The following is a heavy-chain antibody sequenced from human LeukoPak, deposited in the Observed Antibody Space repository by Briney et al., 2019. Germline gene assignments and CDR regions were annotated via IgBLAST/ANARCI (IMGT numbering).Heavy chain of an antibody. J-gene: IGHJ6*02. D-gene: IGHD3-16*01. Sequence: GGSLRLSCAASGFTFSSYWMNWARQAPGKGLEWVASINHKGNVNYYVDSVKGRFTISRDNAKNSLYLQMSNLRAEDTAVYFCARGGGLDVWGQGATVTVSS. CDR3: ARGGGLDV. CDR2: INHKGNVN. V-gene: IGHV3-7*03. CDR1: GFTFSSYW.